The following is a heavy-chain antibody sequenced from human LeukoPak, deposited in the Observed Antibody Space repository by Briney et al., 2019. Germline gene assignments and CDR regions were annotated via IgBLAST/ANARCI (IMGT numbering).Heavy chain of an antibody. D-gene: IGHD3-16*01. Sequence: ASVKVSCKASGYTFTGYYMHCVRQAPGQGLEWMGWINPNSGGTNYAQKFQGRVSMTRDTSISTAYMNLSRLTSDDVAVYYCAEGLRGYFDSWGQGTLVTVSS. CDR3: AEGLRGYFDS. V-gene: IGHV1-2*02. J-gene: IGHJ4*02. CDR1: GYTFTGYY. CDR2: INPNSGGT.